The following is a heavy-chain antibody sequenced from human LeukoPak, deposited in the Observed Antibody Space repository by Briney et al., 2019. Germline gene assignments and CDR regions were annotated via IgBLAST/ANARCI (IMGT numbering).Heavy chain of an antibody. CDR1: GFTFSSYS. CDR2: ISSSSSYI. J-gene: IGHJ5*02. V-gene: IGHV3-21*01. D-gene: IGHD4-23*01. Sequence: PGGPLRLSCAASGFTFSSYSMNWVRQAPGKGLEWVSSISSSSSYIYYADSVKGRFTISRDNAKNSLYLQMNSLRAEDTAVYYCARDRFAVVTPRLFDPWGQGTLVTVSS. CDR3: ARDRFAVVTPRLFDP.